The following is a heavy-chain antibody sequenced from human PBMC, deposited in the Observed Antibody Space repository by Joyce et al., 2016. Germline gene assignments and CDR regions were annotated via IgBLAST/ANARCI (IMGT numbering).Heavy chain of an antibody. V-gene: IGHV3-7*04. CDR1: GFTCSNYW. Sequence: EVQLVESGGGLVQPGGSLRLSCAASGFTCSNYWMSWVRQAPGKGLEWVANINQDGSEKYYVDSVKGRFTISRDNAKNSLYVQMNSLRAGDTAVYYCARAPGDIVVVPAAPTGFDYWGQGTLVTVSS. CDR3: ARAPGDIVVVPAAPTGFDY. CDR2: INQDGSEK. J-gene: IGHJ4*02. D-gene: IGHD2-2*01.